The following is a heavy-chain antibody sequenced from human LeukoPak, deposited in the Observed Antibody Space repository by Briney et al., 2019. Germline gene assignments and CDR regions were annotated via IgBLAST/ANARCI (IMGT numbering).Heavy chain of an antibody. CDR1: GFTFSTYA. Sequence: GGSLRLSCSASGFTFSTYAMHWVRQAPGKGLEHVSTINTNGDDTYYADSEKGRFTISRDNSKRTLYLQMGSLRAEDTAVYYCVKDLRGGGYYTSFDYWGQGTLVTVSS. V-gene: IGHV3-64D*09. CDR2: INTNGDDT. CDR3: VKDLRGGGYYTSFDY. D-gene: IGHD3-10*01. J-gene: IGHJ4*02.